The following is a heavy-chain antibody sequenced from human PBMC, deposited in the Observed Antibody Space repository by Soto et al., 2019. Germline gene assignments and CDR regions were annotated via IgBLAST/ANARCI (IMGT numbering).Heavy chain of an antibody. D-gene: IGHD2-2*01. CDR3: ARDSCSSTSCFD. V-gene: IGHV3-21*01. CDR2: ISSSSSYI. CDR1: GFSFSSYS. J-gene: IGHJ4*02. Sequence: EVQLVESGGGLVKPGGSLRLSCAASGFSFSSYSMNWVRQAPGKGLEWVSSISSSSSYIYYADSVKGRFTISRDNAKNSLYLQMNRLRAEDTAVYYCARDSCSSTSCFDWGQETLVTVSS.